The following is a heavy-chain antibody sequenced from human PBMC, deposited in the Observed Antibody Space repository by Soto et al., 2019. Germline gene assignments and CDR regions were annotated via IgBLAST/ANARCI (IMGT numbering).Heavy chain of an antibody. D-gene: IGHD3-22*01. Sequence: GASVKVSCKASGYTFTTYAMHWVRQAPGQRLEWMGWINVGNGDTKYSQKFQGRVTITRDTSATTAHMELSSLRSEDTAVYYCACDSGGYLDYWRQGTLVTVSS. CDR2: INVGNGDT. V-gene: IGHV1-3*01. CDR3: ACDSGGYLDY. CDR1: GYTFTTYA. J-gene: IGHJ4*02.